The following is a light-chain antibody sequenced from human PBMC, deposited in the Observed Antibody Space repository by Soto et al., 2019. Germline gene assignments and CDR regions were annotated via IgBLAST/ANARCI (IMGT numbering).Light chain of an antibody. CDR2: LGS. J-gene: IGKJ1*01. CDR1: QSLLHSNGYNY. CDR3: MQALQTPWT. V-gene: IGKV2-28*01. Sequence: DIVMTQSPLSLPVTPGEPASISCRSSQSLLHSNGYNYLDWYLQKPGQSPQLLIYLGSNRASGVHDRFSGSGSCPDFTLKISRVEAEDVGFYYCMQALQTPWTFGQGTKVEIK.